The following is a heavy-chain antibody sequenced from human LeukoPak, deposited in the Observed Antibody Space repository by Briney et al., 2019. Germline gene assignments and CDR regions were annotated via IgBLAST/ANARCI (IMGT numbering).Heavy chain of an antibody. CDR1: GFTFSRYA. J-gene: IGHJ4*02. Sequence: GGSLRLSCAASGFTFSRYAMHWVRQAPGKGLEYVSAINSNGGSTYYANSVKGRFTISRDNSKNTLYLQMGSLGAEDMAVYYCARIAAFCGGDCYVDYWGQGTLVTVSS. D-gene: IGHD2-21*01. V-gene: IGHV3-64*01. CDR2: INSNGGST. CDR3: ARIAAFCGGDCYVDY.